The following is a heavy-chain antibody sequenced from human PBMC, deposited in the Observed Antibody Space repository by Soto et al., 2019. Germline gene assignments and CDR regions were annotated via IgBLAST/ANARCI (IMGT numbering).Heavy chain of an antibody. D-gene: IGHD5-12*01. CDR2: ISYDGSNK. V-gene: IGHV3-30*18. CDR1: GFTFSSYG. CDR3: AKDCVVLGYPQGWFDP. Sequence: LSLTCAASGFTFSSYGMHWVRQAPGKGLEWVAVISYDGSNKYYADSVKGRFTISRDNSKNTLYLQMNSLRAEDTAVYYCAKDCVVLGYPQGWFDPWGQGTLVTVSS. J-gene: IGHJ5*02.